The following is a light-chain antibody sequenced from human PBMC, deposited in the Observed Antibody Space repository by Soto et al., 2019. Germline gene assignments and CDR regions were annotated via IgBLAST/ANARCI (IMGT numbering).Light chain of an antibody. CDR3: SSYAGSNNRPV. CDR1: SSDVGNYNY. CDR2: EVS. J-gene: IGLJ1*01. Sequence: QSALTQPASVSGSPGQSITISCTGASSDVGNYNYVSWYQQHPGKAPKLMIYEVSKRPSGVPDRFSGSKSGNTASLTVSGLQAEDEADYYCSSYAGSNNRPVFGTGTKLTVL. V-gene: IGLV2-8*01.